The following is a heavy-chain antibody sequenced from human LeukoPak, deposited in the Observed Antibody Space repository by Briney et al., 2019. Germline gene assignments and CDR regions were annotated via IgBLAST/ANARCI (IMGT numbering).Heavy chain of an antibody. J-gene: IGHJ3*02. Sequence: SETLSLTCAVYGGSLSGYYWSWIRQPPGKGLEWIGEINHSGSTNYNPSLKSRVTISVDTSKNQLSLKLSSMTAADTAVYYCARHRSPGAFDIWGQGTMVTVSS. CDR2: INHSGST. CDR3: ARHRSPGAFDI. CDR1: GGSLSGYY. V-gene: IGHV4-34*01.